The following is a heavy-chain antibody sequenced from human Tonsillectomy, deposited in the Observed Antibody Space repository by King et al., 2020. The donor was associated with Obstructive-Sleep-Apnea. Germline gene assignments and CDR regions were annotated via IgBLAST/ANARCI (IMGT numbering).Heavy chain of an antibody. D-gene: IGHD3-9*01. Sequence: VQLVESGGGLAQPGGSLGSSCAASGFSCWSFSMSWVRQSAGAGLELVAVITARGCSTYYADAVRGRFTISRVNSKNTLNLQMNSRRAEDSAVYYCAKGAGEGYFDCLFDWGQGTVVTVSS. CDR1: GFSCWSFS. J-gene: IGHJ4*02. CDR3: AKGAGEGYFDCLFD. CDR2: ITARGCST. V-gene: IGHV3-23*04.